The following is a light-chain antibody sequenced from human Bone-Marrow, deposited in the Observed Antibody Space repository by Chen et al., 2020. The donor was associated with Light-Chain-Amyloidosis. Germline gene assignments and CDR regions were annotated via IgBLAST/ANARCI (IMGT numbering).Light chain of an antibody. V-gene: IGLV2-14*01. J-gene: IGLJ1*01. CDR2: AVS. Sequence: QSALTQPASLSGSLGQSLTLSCTGTSGDVGTYNYVSWYQQHPGKAPKVMIYAVSNRPSGVSNRFSGSKAGNTASMTISGLQAEDEADYYCSSVTSSSSYVFGPGTKVTVL. CDR1: SGDVGTYNY. CDR3: SSVTSSSSYV.